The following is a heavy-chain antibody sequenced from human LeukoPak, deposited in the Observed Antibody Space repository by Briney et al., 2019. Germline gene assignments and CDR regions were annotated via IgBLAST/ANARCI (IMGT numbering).Heavy chain of an antibody. CDR3: ARDTLSSSFDP. CDR1: GFTFSSYW. Sequence: GGSLRLSCAASGFTFSSYWMHWVRQAPGKGLEWVSYISSSSSTIYYADSVKGRFTISRDNAKNSLYLQMNSLRAEDTAVYYCARDTLSSSFDPWGQGTLVTVSS. CDR2: ISSSSSTI. D-gene: IGHD6-13*01. J-gene: IGHJ5*02. V-gene: IGHV3-48*01.